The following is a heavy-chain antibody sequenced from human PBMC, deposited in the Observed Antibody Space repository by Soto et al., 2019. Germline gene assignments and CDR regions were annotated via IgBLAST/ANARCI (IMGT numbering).Heavy chain of an antibody. Sequence: KVSCKASGYTFTSYGISWVRQAPGQGLEWMGWISAYNGNTNYAQKLQGRVTITRDTSASTAYMELSSLRSEDTAVYYCARGCSGGSCQLINWGQGTLVTVSS. CDR1: GYTFTSYG. V-gene: IGHV1-18*01. CDR2: ISAYNGNT. CDR3: ARGCSGGSCQLIN. J-gene: IGHJ4*02. D-gene: IGHD2-15*01.